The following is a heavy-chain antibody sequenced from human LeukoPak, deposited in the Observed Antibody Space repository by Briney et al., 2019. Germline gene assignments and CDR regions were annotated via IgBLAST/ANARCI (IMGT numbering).Heavy chain of an antibody. Sequence: GESLRLSCAASGLKFSDYWMHWVRQTPDKGLLWVSHIKNDGSRTDYADYVKGRFTISRDNAKNTVYLQMNNLREEDTGLYYCARGRCGYRIPVDPWGQGTLVTVSS. V-gene: IGHV3-74*01. CDR3: ARGRCGYRIPVDP. CDR1: GLKFSDYW. CDR2: IKNDGSRT. D-gene: IGHD6-25*01. J-gene: IGHJ5*02.